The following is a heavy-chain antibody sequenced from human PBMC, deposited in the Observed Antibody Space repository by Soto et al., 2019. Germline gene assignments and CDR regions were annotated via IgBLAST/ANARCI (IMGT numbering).Heavy chain of an antibody. Sequence: QVQLQESGPGLVKPSETLSLTCTVSGGSVSSGSYYWNWIRQPPGKGLEWIGYIYYSGSTNYNPSLKSRVTISIDTSKNQFSLKLSSVTAADTAVYYCARDHGYSYGSLCYFDNWGQGTLVTVSS. J-gene: IGHJ4*02. CDR2: IYYSGST. CDR1: GGSVSSGSYY. CDR3: ARDHGYSYGSLCYFDN. D-gene: IGHD5-18*01. V-gene: IGHV4-61*01.